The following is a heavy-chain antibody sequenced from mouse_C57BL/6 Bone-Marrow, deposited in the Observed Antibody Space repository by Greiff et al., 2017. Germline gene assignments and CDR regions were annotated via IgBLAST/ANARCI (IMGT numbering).Heavy chain of an antibody. D-gene: IGHD2-4*01. CDR1: GFTFSSYA. Sequence: EVQGVESGGGLVKPGGSLKLSCAASGFTFSSYAMSWVRQTPEKRLEWVATISDGGSYTYYPDNVKGRFTISRDNAKNNLYLQMSHLKSEDTARYYCARPNDYDVAWFAYWGQGTLVTVSA. CDR3: ARPNDYDVAWFAY. J-gene: IGHJ3*01. CDR2: ISDGGSYT. V-gene: IGHV5-4*01.